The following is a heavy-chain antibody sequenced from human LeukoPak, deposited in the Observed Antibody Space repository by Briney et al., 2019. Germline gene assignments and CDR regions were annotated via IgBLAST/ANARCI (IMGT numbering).Heavy chain of an antibody. CDR2: INHSGST. CDR1: GFTFSSYA. Sequence: GSLRLSCAASGFTFSSYAMSWVRQPPGKGLEWIGEINHSGSTNYNPSLKSRVTISVDTSKNQFSLKLSSVTAADTAVYYCARAYYGSTGRSFDIWGQGTMVTVSS. J-gene: IGHJ3*02. D-gene: IGHD3-10*01. V-gene: IGHV4-34*01. CDR3: ARAYYGSTGRSFDI.